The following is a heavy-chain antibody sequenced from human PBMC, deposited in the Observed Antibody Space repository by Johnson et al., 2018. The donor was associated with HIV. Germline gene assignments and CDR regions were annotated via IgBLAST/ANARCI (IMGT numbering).Heavy chain of an antibody. CDR1: EFTFSTYG. V-gene: IGHV3-30*18. CDR3: ANPTGSDAFDI. D-gene: IGHD1-1*01. CDR2: ISYDGSNK. J-gene: IGHJ3*02. Sequence: VESGGGVVQPGRSLRLSCAASEFTFSTYGMHWVRQAPGKGLAWVAVISYDGSNKYYADSLKGRFTISRDNSKNTLYLQMNSLRAEDTAVYYCANPTGSDAFDIWGQGTMVTVSS.